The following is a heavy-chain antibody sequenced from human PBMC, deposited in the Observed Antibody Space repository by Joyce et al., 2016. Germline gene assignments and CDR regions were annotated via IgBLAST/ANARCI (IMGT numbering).Heavy chain of an antibody. D-gene: IGHD7-27*01. J-gene: IGHJ4*02. CDR1: GYSFTNYS. CDR3: TRSLPHGDGDKRATDI. CDR2: VQAGSGVT. Sequence: QVLLVQSGPAQKEPGASMTLSCKTSGYSFTNYSLNWVRQAPGQGLGWMGRVQAGSGVTMFSQKFYDRVSITTDTSAGTVYMEMRGLTSADTATYYCTRSLPHGDGDKRATDIWGQGTLVTVSS. V-gene: IGHV1-3*05.